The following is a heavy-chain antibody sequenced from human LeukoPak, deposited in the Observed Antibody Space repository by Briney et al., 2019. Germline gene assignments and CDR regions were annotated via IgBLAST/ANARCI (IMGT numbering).Heavy chain of an antibody. J-gene: IGHJ4*02. CDR1: GYTFTSYG. CDR2: ISA. CDR3: ARGKSRGSHIDY. Sequence: ASVKVSCKASGYTFTSYGISWVRQAPGQGLEWMGWISAYAQKLQGRVTMTTDTSTSTAYMELRSLRSDDTAVYYCARGKSRGSHIDYWGQGTLVTVSS. V-gene: IGHV1-18*01. D-gene: IGHD1-26*01.